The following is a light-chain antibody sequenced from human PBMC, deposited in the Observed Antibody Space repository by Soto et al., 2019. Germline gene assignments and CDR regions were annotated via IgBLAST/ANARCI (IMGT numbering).Light chain of an antibody. CDR3: QQYSNWPPIT. Sequence: EMVMTQSPATLSVSPGERATLSCRASQSVSSKLAWYQQKPGQAPSLLIYDTSTRATGIPARFSGSGSGTEFTLTISSLQSEDFAVYYCQQYSNWPPITFGQGTRLEI. J-gene: IGKJ5*01. CDR2: DTS. V-gene: IGKV3-15*01. CDR1: QSVSSK.